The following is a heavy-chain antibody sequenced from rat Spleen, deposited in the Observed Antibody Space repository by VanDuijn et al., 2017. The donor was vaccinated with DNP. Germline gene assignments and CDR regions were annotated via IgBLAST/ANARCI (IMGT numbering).Heavy chain of an antibody. CDR2: ISTGGGTL. Sequence: VQLVESGGGLVQPGRSLKLSCTASGFTFSDYAMAWVRQAPKKGLEWVATISTGGGTLYSRDSVKGRFTISRDNAKNTLYLQMNSLRSEDTAXXXCAXGSGXXYWYFDXWGPGTMVTVSS. CDR1: GFTFSDYA. V-gene: IGHV5S23*01. D-gene: IGHD5-1*01. CDR3: AXGSGXXYWYFDX. J-gene: IGHJ1*01.